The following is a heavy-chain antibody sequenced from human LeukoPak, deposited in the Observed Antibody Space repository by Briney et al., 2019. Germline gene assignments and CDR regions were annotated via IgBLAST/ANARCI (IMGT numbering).Heavy chain of an antibody. CDR2: FDPEDGET. CDR1: GYTLTELS. D-gene: IGHD2-15*01. CDR3: ATVPDIVVVVAATEKTGYFQH. V-gene: IGHV1-24*01. Sequence: ASVKVSCKVSGYTLTELSMHWVRQVPGKGLEWMGGFDPEDGETIYAQKFQGGVTMTEDTSTDTAYMELNSLRSEDTAVYYCATVPDIVVVVAATEKTGYFQHWGQGTLVTVSS. J-gene: IGHJ1*01.